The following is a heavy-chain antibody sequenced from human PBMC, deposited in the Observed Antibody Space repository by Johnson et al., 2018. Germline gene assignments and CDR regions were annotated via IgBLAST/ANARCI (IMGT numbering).Heavy chain of an antibody. CDR3: AKDLGSSAWWGWLDP. CDR2: ISDDGSKE. CDR1: GFTFSSYG. J-gene: IGHJ5*02. D-gene: IGHD6-19*01. Sequence: QVQLVQSGGGVVQXGRSLILSCAASGFTFSSYGMHWVRQAPVKGLEWVAFISDDGSKERFGDAVKGRFTISRDNSKNTLYLQMNSLRPEASAVYYCAKDLGSSAWWGWLDPWGQGTLVTVSS. V-gene: IGHV3-30*18.